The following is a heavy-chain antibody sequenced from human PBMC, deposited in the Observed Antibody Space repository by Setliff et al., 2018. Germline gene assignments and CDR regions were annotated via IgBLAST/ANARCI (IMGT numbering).Heavy chain of an antibody. CDR1: GFTFSSYA. D-gene: IGHD6-19*01. J-gene: IGHJ4*02. Sequence: PGGSLRLSCAASGFTFSSYAMHWVRQAPGKGLEYASAISSNGGSTYYANSVKGRFTISRDNSKNTLYLQMGSLRAEDMAVYYCARRRGGVAGTFDYWGQGTLVTVSS. CDR3: ARRRGGVAGTFDY. V-gene: IGHV3-64*01. CDR2: ISSNGGST.